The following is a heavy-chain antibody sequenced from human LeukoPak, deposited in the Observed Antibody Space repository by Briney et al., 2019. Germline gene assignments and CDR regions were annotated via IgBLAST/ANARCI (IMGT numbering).Heavy chain of an antibody. Sequence: GGSLRLSCAASGVTFSSFAMHRVRQAPGKGLEWVAVISYHGRDKYYADSVKGRFTISRDNSKNTLYLQMNSLGAEDTAVYYCAAQPCSVGRCYLDYWGQGTLVTVSS. D-gene: IGHD2-15*01. V-gene: IGHV3-30*04. CDR3: AAQPCSVGRCYLDY. CDR2: ISYHGRDK. J-gene: IGHJ4*02. CDR1: GVTFSSFA.